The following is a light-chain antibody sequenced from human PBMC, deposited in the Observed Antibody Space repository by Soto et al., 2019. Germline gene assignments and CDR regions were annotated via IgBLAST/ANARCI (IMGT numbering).Light chain of an antibody. J-gene: IGKJ4*01. CDR3: QQYGSSPLT. CDR2: GAS. Sequence: EIVLTQSPGTLSLSPGERATLSCRASQSVSSSYFAWYQQKPGQAPRHLLYGASSRATGIPDRFSGSGSGISFTLTIGRVAPEDFAVYYCQQYGSSPLTFGGATKAEIK. V-gene: IGKV3-20*01. CDR1: QSVSSSY.